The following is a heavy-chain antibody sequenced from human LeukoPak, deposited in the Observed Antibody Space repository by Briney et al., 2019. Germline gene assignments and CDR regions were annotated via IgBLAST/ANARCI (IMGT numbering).Heavy chain of an antibody. CDR3: ASILSYDAFDI. Sequence: ASVKVSCKASGYTFTSYDINWVRQATGQGLEWMGWMNPNSGNTGYAQKFQGRVTITRNTSISTAYMELSSLRSEDTAVHYCASILSYDAFDIWGQGTMVTVSS. CDR1: GYTFTSYD. D-gene: IGHD2-8*01. CDR2: MNPNSGNT. V-gene: IGHV1-8*03. J-gene: IGHJ3*02.